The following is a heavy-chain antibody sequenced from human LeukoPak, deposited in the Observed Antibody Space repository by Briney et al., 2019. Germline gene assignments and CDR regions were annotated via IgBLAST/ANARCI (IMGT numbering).Heavy chain of an antibody. D-gene: IGHD6-13*01. Sequence: GGSLRLSCAASGFTFSSFAMSWVRQAPGKGLEWVSAISGSGSTYYADSVKGRFTISRDNSKNTLYLRMNSLRAEDTAVYYCATTGYSSRNYWGQGTQVTVSS. CDR1: GFTFSSFA. CDR3: ATTGYSSRNY. V-gene: IGHV3-23*01. CDR2: ISGSGST. J-gene: IGHJ4*02.